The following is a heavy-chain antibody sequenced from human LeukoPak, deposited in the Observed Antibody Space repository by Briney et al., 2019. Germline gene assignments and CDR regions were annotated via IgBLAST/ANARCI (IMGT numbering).Heavy chain of an antibody. Sequence: PGGSLRLSCAASGFTFSSYGMHWVRQAPGKGLEWVAFIRYDGSNKYYADSVKGRFTISRDNSKNTLYLQMNSLRGEDTAVYYCSKGPIPRAAGCPNLFFWGQGTPGTVS. CDR3: SKGPIPRAAGCPNLFF. V-gene: IGHV3-30*02. D-gene: IGHD6-13*01. J-gene: IGHJ6*01. CDR1: GFTFSSYG. CDR2: IRYDGSNK.